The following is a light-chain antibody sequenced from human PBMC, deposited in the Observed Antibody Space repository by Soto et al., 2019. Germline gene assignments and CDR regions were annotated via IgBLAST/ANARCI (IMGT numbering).Light chain of an antibody. J-gene: IGKJ1*01. V-gene: IGKV3-15*01. CDR2: GAS. Sequence: EILFTQSPATLSSSPGERVTLSCRASQSVSSNLAWYQQKPGQAPRLLIYGASTRATGIPARFSGSGSGTEFTLTICSLQSEDFAFYYCQQYNNWPPWTFGQGTKVDIK. CDR1: QSVSSN. CDR3: QQYNNWPPWT.